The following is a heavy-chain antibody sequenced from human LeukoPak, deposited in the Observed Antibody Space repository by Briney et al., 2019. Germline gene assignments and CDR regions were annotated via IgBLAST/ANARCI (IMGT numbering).Heavy chain of an antibody. Sequence: GRSLRLSCAASGFTFSSYAMHWVRQAPGKGLEWVAVISYDGSNKYYADSVKGRFTISRDNSKNTLYLQMNSLRAEDTAAYYCARDQLLWFGEFTKFDYWGQGTLVTVSS. CDR2: ISYDGSNK. CDR3: ARDQLLWFGEFTKFDY. CDR1: GFTFSSYA. J-gene: IGHJ4*02. V-gene: IGHV3-30-3*01. D-gene: IGHD3-10*01.